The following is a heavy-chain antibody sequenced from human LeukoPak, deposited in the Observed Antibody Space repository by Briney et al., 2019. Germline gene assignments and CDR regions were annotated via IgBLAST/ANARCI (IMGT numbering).Heavy chain of an antibody. Sequence: GGSLRLSCAASGFTLSSYAMSWVRQAPGKGLEWVSGISGSGGSTYYADSVKGRFTISRDISKHTLDLQLSSLRAEDSAVYYCARDTFQPGLIDSWGQGTLVTVSS. J-gene: IGHJ4*02. CDR2: ISGSGGST. CDR1: GFTLSSYA. V-gene: IGHV3-23*01. D-gene: IGHD2-2*01. CDR3: ARDTFQPGLIDS.